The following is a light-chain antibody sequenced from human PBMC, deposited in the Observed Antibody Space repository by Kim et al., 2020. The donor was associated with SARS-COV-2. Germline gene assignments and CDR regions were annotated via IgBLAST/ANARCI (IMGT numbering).Light chain of an antibody. V-gene: IGKV1-5*01. J-gene: IGKJ1*01. CDR2: DVS. Sequence: ASVGDRVTITCRASQNINNWLAWYQQKSGKAPKLLIADVSTLESGVPSRFSGSGSGTEFTLTISSLQPDDFATYYCQQYETYARTFGQGTKVDIK. CDR3: QQYETYART. CDR1: QNINNW.